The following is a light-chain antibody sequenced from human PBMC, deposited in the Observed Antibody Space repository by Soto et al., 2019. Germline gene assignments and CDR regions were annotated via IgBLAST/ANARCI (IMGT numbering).Light chain of an antibody. Sequence: QSALPQPRSVSGSPGQSVTISCTGTSSDVGDYNYVSWYQHHPGKAPKLMIFDVTKRPSGVPDRFSGSKSGNTASLTISGLQAEDEADYYCCSYAGAYTFVFGTGTKLTVL. CDR2: DVT. J-gene: IGLJ1*01. CDR1: SSDVGDYNY. CDR3: CSYAGAYTFV. V-gene: IGLV2-11*01.